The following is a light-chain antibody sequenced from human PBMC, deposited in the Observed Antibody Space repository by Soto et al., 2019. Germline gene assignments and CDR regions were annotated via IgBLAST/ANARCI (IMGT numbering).Light chain of an antibody. CDR2: SAS. V-gene: IGKV3-15*01. CDR3: QQYNSWPPIT. CDR1: QSVRSS. J-gene: IGKJ5*01. Sequence: EIVLTQSPGTLSVSPGERATLSCRASQSVRSSLAWYQQKPGQAPRLLIYSASTRAPGIPARFSGSGSETDFTLTISSPQSEDFAVYYCQQYNSWPPITFGQGTRLAIK.